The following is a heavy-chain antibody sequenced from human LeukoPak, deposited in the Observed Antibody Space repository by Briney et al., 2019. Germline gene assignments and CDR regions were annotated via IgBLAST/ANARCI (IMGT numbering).Heavy chain of an antibody. Sequence: GGSLRLSCAASGFTFSSYAMSWVRQAPGKGLEWVSAISASGATYYADSVKGRFTISRDNSKNTLYLQMNSLRAEDTAVYYCVRSRDSSGWYPFQHWGQGTLVTVSS. J-gene: IGHJ1*01. V-gene: IGHV3-23*01. CDR3: VRSRDSSGWYPFQH. D-gene: IGHD6-19*01. CDR2: ISASGAT. CDR1: GFTFSSYA.